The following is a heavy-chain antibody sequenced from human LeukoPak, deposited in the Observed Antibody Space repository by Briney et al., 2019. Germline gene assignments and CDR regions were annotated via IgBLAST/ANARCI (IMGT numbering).Heavy chain of an antibody. CDR1: GFTFSSYS. D-gene: IGHD3-10*01. Sequence: GGSLRLSCAASGFTFSSYSMNWVRQAPGKGLEWVSYISSSSRPIYYADSVKGRFTISRDNAKNSLYLQMNSLRAEDTAVYYCAKDRGIISDYWGQGTLVTVSS. CDR2: ISSSSRPI. CDR3: AKDRGIISDY. J-gene: IGHJ4*02. V-gene: IGHV3-48*01.